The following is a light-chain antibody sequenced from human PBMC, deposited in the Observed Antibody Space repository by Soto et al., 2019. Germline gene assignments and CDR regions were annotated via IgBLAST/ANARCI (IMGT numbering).Light chain of an antibody. Sequence: DIVLTQSPGTLSLSPGERATLSCRASQSVSSRYLAWYQQKAGQAPRLLIYVASRSTTDIPDRFSGSGSGTDFTLTISRLEPEDLAVYYCQQYGSSVTFGGGTNVEIK. CDR2: VAS. V-gene: IGKV3-20*01. J-gene: IGKJ4*01. CDR1: QSVSSRY. CDR3: QQYGSSVT.